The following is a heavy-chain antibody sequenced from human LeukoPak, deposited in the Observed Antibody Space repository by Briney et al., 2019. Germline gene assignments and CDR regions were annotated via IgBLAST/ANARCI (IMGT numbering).Heavy chain of an antibody. V-gene: IGHV3-53*01. CDR3: AKAPGRDGYNYGWFDP. CDR1: GFTFSSYW. D-gene: IGHD5-24*01. J-gene: IGHJ5*02. Sequence: GGSLRLSCAASGFTFSSYWMHWVRQAPGKGLEWVSVIYSGGNTYYADSVKGRFTISRDNAKNTLYLQMNSLRAEDTAVYYCAKAPGRDGYNYGWFDPWGQGTLVTVSS. CDR2: IYSGGNT.